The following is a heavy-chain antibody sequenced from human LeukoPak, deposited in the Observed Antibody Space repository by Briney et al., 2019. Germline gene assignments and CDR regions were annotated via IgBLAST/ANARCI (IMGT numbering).Heavy chain of an antibody. V-gene: IGHV4-39*01. CDR3: ARTHVDTAMVTLQLYNFDY. D-gene: IGHD5-18*01. CDR2: IYYSGSA. J-gene: IGHJ4*02. CDR1: GGSISSYY. Sequence: SETLSLTCTVSGGSISSYYWGWIRQPPGKGLEWIGSIYYSGSAYYNPSLKSRVTISVDTSKNQFSLKLSSVTAADTAVYYCARTHVDTAMVTLQLYNFDYWGQGTLVTVSS.